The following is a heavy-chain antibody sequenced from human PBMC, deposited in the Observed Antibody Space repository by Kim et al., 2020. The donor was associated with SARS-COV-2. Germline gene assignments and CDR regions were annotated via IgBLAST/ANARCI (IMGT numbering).Heavy chain of an antibody. J-gene: IGHJ4*02. Sequence: SYNPSLKSRVTISVDTSKNQFSLKLSSVTAADTAVYYCARDRSSWGIDYWGQGTLVTVSS. V-gene: IGHV4-34*01. D-gene: IGHD6-13*01. CDR3: ARDRSSWGIDY.